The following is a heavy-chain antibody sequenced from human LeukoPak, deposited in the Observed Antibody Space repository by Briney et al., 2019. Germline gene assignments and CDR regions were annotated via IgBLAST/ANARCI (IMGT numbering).Heavy chain of an antibody. Sequence: GGSLLLSCAASGFTVSSNYMSWVRQAPGKGLEWVSVIYSGGSTYYADSVQGQFTISRDNSKNTLYLQMNSLRAEDTAVYYCARVYEGTGFTFDYWGQGTLVTVSS. J-gene: IGHJ4*02. V-gene: IGHV3-53*01. CDR2: IYSGGST. CDR3: ARVYEGTGFTFDY. CDR1: GFTVSSNY. D-gene: IGHD2/OR15-2a*01.